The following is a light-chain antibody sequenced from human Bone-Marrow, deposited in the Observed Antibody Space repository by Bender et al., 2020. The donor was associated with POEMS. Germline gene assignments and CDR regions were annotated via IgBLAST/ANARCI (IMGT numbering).Light chain of an antibody. J-gene: IGLJ3*02. V-gene: IGLV1-44*01. CDR3: AVWDDSLNGWV. Sequence: QSVLTQPPSASGTPGQRVTISCSGGSSNIGAHAVNWYQHLPGTAPKLLIYSSHRRPSEVPDRFSGSRSGTSASLAISGLQSEDEADYDCAVWDDSLNGWVFGGVTKLNVL. CDR1: SSNIGAHA. CDR2: SSH.